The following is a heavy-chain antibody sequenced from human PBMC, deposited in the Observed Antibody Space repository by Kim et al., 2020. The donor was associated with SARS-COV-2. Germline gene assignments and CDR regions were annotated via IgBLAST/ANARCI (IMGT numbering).Heavy chain of an antibody. CDR1: GFTFDDYA. CDR3: AKDLYRPHPWDYYYGMDV. Sequence: GGSLRLSCAASGFTFDDYAMHWVRQAPGKGLEWVSLISGDGGSTYYADSVKGRFTISRDNSKNSLYLQMNSLRTEDTALYYCAKDLYRPHPWDYYYGMDVWGQGTTVTVSS. V-gene: IGHV3-43*02. CDR2: ISGDGGST. J-gene: IGHJ6*02. D-gene: IGHD2-2*02.